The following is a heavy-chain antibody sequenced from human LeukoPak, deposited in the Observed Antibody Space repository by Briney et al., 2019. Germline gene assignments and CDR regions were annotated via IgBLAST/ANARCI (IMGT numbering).Heavy chain of an antibody. D-gene: IGHD4-17*01. CDR2: ISSNGGST. J-gene: IGHJ4*02. Sequence: GGSLRLSCAASGFTFSSYAMHWVRQAPGKGLEYVSAISSNGGSTYYANSVKGRFTISRDDSKNTLYLQMNSLRAEDTAVYYCASSRTVTTLFDYWGQGTLVTVSS. V-gene: IGHV3-64*01. CDR3: ASSRTVTTLFDY. CDR1: GFTFSSYA.